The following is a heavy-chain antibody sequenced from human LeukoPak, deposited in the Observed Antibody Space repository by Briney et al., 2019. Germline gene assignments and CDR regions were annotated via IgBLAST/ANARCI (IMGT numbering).Heavy chain of an antibody. CDR2: IQNLAAGGAT. J-gene: IGHJ4*02. CDR1: GFTFSSYE. D-gene: IGHD2-21*01. CDR3: NSPPD. V-gene: IGHV3-15*01. Sequence: GGSLRLSCAASGFTFSSYEMNWVRQAPGRGLEYIGRIQNLAAGGATDYAAFVKGRFTISRDDSKNTLYLQMNSLEIEDTAVYYCNSPPDWGQGALVTVSS.